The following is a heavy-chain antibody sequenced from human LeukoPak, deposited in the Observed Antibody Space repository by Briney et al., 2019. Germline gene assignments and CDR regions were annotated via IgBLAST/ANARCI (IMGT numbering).Heavy chain of an antibody. Sequence: PGGSLRLSCAASGFTFSSYAMSWVRQAPGKGLEWVSAISGRGANTYYADSVKGRFTISRDNSKNTLYLLMSTLRAEDTAVYYCAKATAPHLGYAFDIWGQGTMVIVFS. CDR2: ISGRGANT. V-gene: IGHV3-23*01. J-gene: IGHJ3*02. CDR1: GFTFSSYA. CDR3: AKATAPHLGYAFDI. D-gene: IGHD7-27*01.